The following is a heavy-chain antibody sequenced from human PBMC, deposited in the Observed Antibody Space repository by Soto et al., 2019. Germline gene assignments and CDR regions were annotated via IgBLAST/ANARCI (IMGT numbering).Heavy chain of an antibody. Sequence: GGSLRLSCSASGFTFSSYSMNWVRRAPGKGLEWVSSISSSSSYIYYADSVKGRFTISRDNAKNSLYLQMNSLRAEDTAVYYCARALRITMIVVEYAFDIWGQGTMVTV. CDR1: GFTFSSYS. J-gene: IGHJ3*02. D-gene: IGHD3-22*01. CDR3: ARALRITMIVVEYAFDI. CDR2: ISSSSSYI. V-gene: IGHV3-21*01.